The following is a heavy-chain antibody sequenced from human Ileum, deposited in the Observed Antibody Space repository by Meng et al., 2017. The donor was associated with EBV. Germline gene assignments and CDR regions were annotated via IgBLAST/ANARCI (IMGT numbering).Heavy chain of an antibody. D-gene: IGHD3-22*01. CDR2: IYWDDDK. CDR3: AHSTQSSGQRLSVDY. J-gene: IGHJ4*02. CDR1: GFSLSTSGVG. V-gene: IGHV2-5*02. Sequence: QITLKESGPTLVKPTHTLTLTCTFSGFSLSTSGVGVGWIRQSPGKALEWLAFIYWDDDKRYSPSLKSGLTITKDTSKNQVVLTMTNMDPVDTATYYCAHSTQSSGQRLSVDYWGQGTLVTVSS.